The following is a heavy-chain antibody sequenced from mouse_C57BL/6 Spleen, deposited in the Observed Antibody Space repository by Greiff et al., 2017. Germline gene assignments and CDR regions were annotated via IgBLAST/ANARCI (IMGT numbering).Heavy chain of an antibody. Sequence: VQLKQSGGGLVKPGGSLKLSCAASGFTFSSYAMSWVRQTPEKRLEWVATISDGGSYTYYPDNVKGRFTISRDNAKNNLYLQMSHLKSEDTAMYYCARDHWEDYAMDYWGQGTSVTVSS. J-gene: IGHJ4*01. CDR1: GFTFSSYA. D-gene: IGHD4-1*01. CDR3: ARDHWEDYAMDY. V-gene: IGHV5-4*01. CDR2: ISDGGSYT.